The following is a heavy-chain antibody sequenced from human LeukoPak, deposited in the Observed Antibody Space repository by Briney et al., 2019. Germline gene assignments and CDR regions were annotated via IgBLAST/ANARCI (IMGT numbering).Heavy chain of an antibody. Sequence: GESLKISCKVSGYRLADYWLAWVRQIPGKGLKWMGIIYPGDSDTRYSPSFQGQVTISTDNSINTAYLQWNSLKASDTAMYYCARVFYGGGDYFDHWGPGTLVTVSS. J-gene: IGHJ4*02. D-gene: IGHD3-16*01. CDR1: GYRLADYW. CDR3: ARVFYGGGDYFDH. CDR2: IYPGDSDT. V-gene: IGHV5-51*01.